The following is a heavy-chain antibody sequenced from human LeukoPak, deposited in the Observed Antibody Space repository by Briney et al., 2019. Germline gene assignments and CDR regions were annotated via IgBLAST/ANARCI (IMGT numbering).Heavy chain of an antibody. J-gene: IGHJ3*02. CDR1: GGSISSYY. CDR3: ARGGSYYDILTGYYHDAFDI. Sequence: SETLSLTCTVSGGSISSYYWSWIQQPPGKGLEWIGYIYYSGSTNYNPSLKSRVTISVDTSKNQFSLKLSSVTAADTAVYYCARGGSYYDILTGYYHDAFDIWGQGTMVTVSS. V-gene: IGHV4-59*01. CDR2: IYYSGST. D-gene: IGHD3-9*01.